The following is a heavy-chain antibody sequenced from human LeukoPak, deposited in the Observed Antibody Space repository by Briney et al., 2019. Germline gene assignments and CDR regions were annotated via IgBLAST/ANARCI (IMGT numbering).Heavy chain of an antibody. CDR2: ISTYNGKT. J-gene: IGHJ5*02. CDR1: GYTFTRYG. Sequence: ASVKVSCKASGYTFTRYGITWVRQAPGQGLEWMGWISTYNGKTNYAQKVQDRVTMTTDTSTSTVYMELRSLRSDDTALYFCARDISNFSYGTWFDPWGQGTLVTVSS. V-gene: IGHV1-18*01. CDR3: ARDISNFSYGTWFDP. D-gene: IGHD1-1*01.